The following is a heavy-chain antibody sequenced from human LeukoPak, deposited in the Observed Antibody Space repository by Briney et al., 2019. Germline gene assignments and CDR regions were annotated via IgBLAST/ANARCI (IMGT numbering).Heavy chain of an antibody. V-gene: IGHV1-2*02. CDR1: GDTFTGYY. J-gene: IGHJ4*02. Sequence: RASVKVSCKASGDTFTGYYMHWVRQAPGQGLEWMGWINPNSGGTNYAQKFQGRATMTRDTSISTAYMELSRLRSDDTAVYYCAVRWFGELYPYYWGQGTLVTVFS. CDR2: INPNSGGT. D-gene: IGHD3-10*01. CDR3: AVRWFGELYPYY.